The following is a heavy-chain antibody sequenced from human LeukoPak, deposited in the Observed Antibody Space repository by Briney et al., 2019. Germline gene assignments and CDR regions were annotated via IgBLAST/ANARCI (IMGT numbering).Heavy chain of an antibody. CDR2: INHSGST. CDR1: GWSFSGYY. CDR3: ARGRYCSSTSCANGRRGYFQH. J-gene: IGHJ1*01. Sequence: SETLSLTCAVYGWSFSGYYWSWIRQPPGQGLEWIGEINHSGSTNYNPSLKSRVTISVDTSKNQFSLKLSSVTAADTAVYYCARGRYCSSTSCANGRRGYFQHWGQGTLVTVSS. V-gene: IGHV4-34*01. D-gene: IGHD2-2*01.